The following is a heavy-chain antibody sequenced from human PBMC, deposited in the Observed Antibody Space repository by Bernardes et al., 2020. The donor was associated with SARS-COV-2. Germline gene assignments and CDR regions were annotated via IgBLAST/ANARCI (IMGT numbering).Heavy chain of an antibody. V-gene: IGHV4-59*08. CDR2: IYYSGST. CDR1: GGSISSYY. CDR3: ARHANGYYYLYYFDY. J-gene: IGHJ4*02. Sequence: SETLSLICTVSGGSISSYYWSWIRKPPGKGLEWIGYIYYSGSTNYNPSLKSRVTISVDTSKNQFSLKLSSVTAADTAVYYCARHANGYYYLYYFDYWGQGTLVTVSS. D-gene: IGHD3-22*01.